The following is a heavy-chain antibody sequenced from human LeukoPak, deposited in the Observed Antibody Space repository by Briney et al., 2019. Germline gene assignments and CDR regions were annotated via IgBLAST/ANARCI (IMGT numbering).Heavy chain of an antibody. V-gene: IGHV3-21*01. CDR3: ARDNSRNDLEY. CDR1: GFTFSSYN. D-gene: IGHD1-1*01. J-gene: IGHJ4*02. CDR2: ISSSGSFI. Sequence: PGGSLRLSCAASGFTFSSYNMNWVRQAPGKGLEWASSISSSGSFIYYADSVKGRFTISRDNAKNSLYLQINSLRADDTAVYYCARDNSRNDLEYWGQGTLVTVSS.